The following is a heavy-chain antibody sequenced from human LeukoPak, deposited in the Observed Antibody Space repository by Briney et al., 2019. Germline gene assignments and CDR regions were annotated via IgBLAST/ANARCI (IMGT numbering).Heavy chain of an antibody. J-gene: IGHJ4*02. CDR1: GGSISSSSYY. V-gene: IGHV4-61*05. Sequence: SETLSLTCTVSGGSISSSSYYWGWIRQPPGKGLEWIGYIYYSGSTNYNPSLKSRVTMSVDTSKNQFSLKLSSVTAADTAVYYCARYDFNKFFDYWGQGTLVTVSS. CDR3: ARYDFNKFFDY. CDR2: IYYSGST. D-gene: IGHD3-3*01.